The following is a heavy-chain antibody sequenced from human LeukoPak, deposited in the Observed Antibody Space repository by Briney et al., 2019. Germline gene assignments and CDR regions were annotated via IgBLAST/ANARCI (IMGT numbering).Heavy chain of an antibody. Sequence: GGSLRLSCAASGFTFSSYEMNWVRQAPGKGLEWVSYISSSGSTIYYADSVKGRFTVSRDNAENSLYLQMNSLRADDAAVYYCASEGSVAYWGQGTLVTVSS. J-gene: IGHJ4*02. CDR3: ASEGSVAY. CDR2: ISSSGSTI. CDR1: GFTFSSYE. V-gene: IGHV3-48*03.